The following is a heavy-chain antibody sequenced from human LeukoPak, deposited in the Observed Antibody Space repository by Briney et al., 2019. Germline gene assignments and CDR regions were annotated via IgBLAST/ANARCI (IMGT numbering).Heavy chain of an antibody. Sequence: GGSLRLSCAASGFTFSSYAMSWVRQAPGKGLEWVSASSGSGGSTYYADSVKGRFTISRDNSKNTLYLQMNRLRAEDTAVYYCAKDYRLPPLYSSSSLVGVTFDYWGQGTLVTVSS. CDR1: GFTFSSYA. CDR3: AKDYRLPPLYSSSSLVGVTFDY. V-gene: IGHV3-23*01. CDR2: SSGSGGST. D-gene: IGHD6-6*01. J-gene: IGHJ4*02.